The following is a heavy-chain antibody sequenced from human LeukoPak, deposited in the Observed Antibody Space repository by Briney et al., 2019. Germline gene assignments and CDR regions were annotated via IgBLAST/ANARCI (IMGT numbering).Heavy chain of an antibody. CDR1: GGSISSYY. D-gene: IGHD3-22*01. J-gene: IGHJ4*02. V-gene: IGHV4-59*06. Sequence: PSETLSLTCTVSGGSISSYYWSWIRQHPGKGLEWIGYIYYSGSTYYNPSLKSRVTISVDTSKNQFSLKLSSVTAADTAVYYCARDSYIGFDSSGYYDYWGQGTLVTVSS. CDR2: IYYSGST. CDR3: ARDSYIGFDSSGYYDY.